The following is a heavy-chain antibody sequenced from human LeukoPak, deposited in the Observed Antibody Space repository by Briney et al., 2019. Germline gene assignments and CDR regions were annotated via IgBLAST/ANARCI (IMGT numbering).Heavy chain of an antibody. CDR3: AREYSSSAPPLY. J-gene: IGHJ4*02. Sequence: TSETLSLTCTVSGGSISTYYWSWIRQPPGKGLGWIGNINYSGGTKYNPSLKSRVTISVDTSKNQFSLKLSSVTAADTALYYCAREYSSSAPPLYWGQGTLVTVSS. D-gene: IGHD6-13*01. CDR1: GGSISTYY. CDR2: INYSGGT. V-gene: IGHV4-59*01.